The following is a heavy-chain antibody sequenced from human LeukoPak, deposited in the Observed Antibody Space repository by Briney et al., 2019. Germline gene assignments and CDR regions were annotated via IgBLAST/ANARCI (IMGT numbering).Heavy chain of an antibody. Sequence: NPSETLSLTCTVSGGSISSYYWSWIRQPPGKGLEWIGYIYYSGSTNYNPSLKSRVTISVDTSKNQFSLKLSSVTAADTAVYYCASGGISDSTLVGAFDIWGQGTMVTVSS. CDR1: GGSISSYY. V-gene: IGHV4-59*01. CDR3: ASGGISDSTLVGAFDI. J-gene: IGHJ3*02. D-gene: IGHD3-22*01. CDR2: IYYSGST.